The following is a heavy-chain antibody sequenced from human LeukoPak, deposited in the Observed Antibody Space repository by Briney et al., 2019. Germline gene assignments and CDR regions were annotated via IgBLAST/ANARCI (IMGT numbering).Heavy chain of an antibody. CDR3: AKGRVVPAAIDYYYYYYMDV. Sequence: PGGSLRLSCAASGFTFSSYAMSWVRQAPGKGLEWVSAISGSGGSTYYADSVKGRFTISRDNSKNTLYLQMNSLRAEDTAVYYCAKGRVVPAAIDYYYYYYMDVWGKGITVTVSS. J-gene: IGHJ6*03. CDR2: ISGSGGST. V-gene: IGHV3-23*01. CDR1: GFTFSSYA. D-gene: IGHD2-2*02.